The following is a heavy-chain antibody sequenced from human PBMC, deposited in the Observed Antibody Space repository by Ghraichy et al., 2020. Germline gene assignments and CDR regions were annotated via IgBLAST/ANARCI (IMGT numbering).Heavy chain of an antibody. D-gene: IGHD4-17*01. J-gene: IGHJ4*02. V-gene: IGHV4-39*01. Sequence: SQTLSLTCTVSGGSISSSSYYWGWIRQPPGKGLEWIGSIYYSGSTYYNPSLKSRVTISVDTSKNQFSLKLSSVTAADTAVYYCARPRLGYGDYALDYWGQGTLVTVSS. CDR2: IYYSGST. CDR3: ARPRLGYGDYALDY. CDR1: GGSISSSSYY.